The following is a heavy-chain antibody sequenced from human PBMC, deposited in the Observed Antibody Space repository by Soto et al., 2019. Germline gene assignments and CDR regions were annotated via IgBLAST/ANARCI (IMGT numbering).Heavy chain of an antibody. J-gene: IGHJ6*02. CDR2: IRGSGGNA. Sequence: EVQLLESGGGLVQPGGSLRLSCAASGFTFSSYAMSWVRQAPGKGLAWVSTIRGSGGNAYYADSVKGRFSISRDNSKNTLRLQMNRMRADDTAVYYCAQDGANWSYPPYYYFGMDVWGQGTTVTVSS. CDR3: AQDGANWSYPPYYYFGMDV. D-gene: IGHD1-26*01. CDR1: GFTFSSYA. V-gene: IGHV3-23*01.